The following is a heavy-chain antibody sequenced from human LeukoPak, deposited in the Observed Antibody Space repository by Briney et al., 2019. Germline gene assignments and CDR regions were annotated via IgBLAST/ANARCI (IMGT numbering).Heavy chain of an antibody. V-gene: IGHV4-38-2*01. CDR1: GYSISSGYY. J-gene: IGHJ4*02. CDR2: IYHSGST. D-gene: IGHD3-22*01. Sequence: PSETLSLTCAVSGYSISSGYYWGWIRQPPGKGLEWIGSIYHSGSTYYNPSLKSRVTISVDTSKNQFSLKLSSVTAADTAVYHCARLGRDYYDSSGYYHYWGQGTLVTVSS. CDR3: ARLGRDYYDSSGYYHY.